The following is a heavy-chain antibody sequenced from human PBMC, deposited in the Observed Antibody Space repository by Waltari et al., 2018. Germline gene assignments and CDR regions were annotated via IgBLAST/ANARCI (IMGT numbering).Heavy chain of an antibody. CDR2: IYSGGST. D-gene: IGHD6-25*01. J-gene: IGHJ4*02. CDR3: ARWQRWPVRAFDY. V-gene: IGHV3-53*01. Sequence: EVQLVESGGGLIQPGGSLRLSCAASGFIVSSNYMSWVRQAPGWGLEWVSLIYSGGSTYYADSVKGRFTISRDNSKNTLYLQMDSLSVEDTAVYYCARWQRWPVRAFDYWGQGTLVTVSS. CDR1: GFIVSSNY.